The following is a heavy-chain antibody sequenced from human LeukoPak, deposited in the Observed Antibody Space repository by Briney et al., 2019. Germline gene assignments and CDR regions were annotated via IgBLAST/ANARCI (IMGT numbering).Heavy chain of an antibody. D-gene: IGHD1-26*01. CDR1: GFTFDDYG. V-gene: IGHV3-23*01. J-gene: IGHJ4*02. CDR2: ISGSGGST. Sequence: GGSLRLSCAASGFTFDDYGMSWVRQAPGKGLEWVSAISGSGGSTYYADSVKGRFTISRDNSKNTLYLQMNSLRAEDTAVYYCAKDTRYSGSYYYFDYWGQGTLVTVSS. CDR3: AKDTRYSGSYYYFDY.